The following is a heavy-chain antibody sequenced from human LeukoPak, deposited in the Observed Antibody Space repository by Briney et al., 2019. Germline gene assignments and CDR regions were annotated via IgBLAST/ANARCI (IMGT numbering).Heavy chain of an antibody. V-gene: IGHV4-59*01. CDR1: GGSISSYY. CDR2: IYYSGST. CDR3: ARYNLHYDILTGYYMSSWFDP. Sequence: SETLSLTCTVSGGSISSYYWSWIRQPPGKGLEWIGYIYYSGSTNYNPSLKSRVTISVDTSKNQFSLKLSSVTAADTAVYYCARYNLHYDILTGYYMSSWFDPWGQGTLVTVSS. D-gene: IGHD3-9*01. J-gene: IGHJ5*02.